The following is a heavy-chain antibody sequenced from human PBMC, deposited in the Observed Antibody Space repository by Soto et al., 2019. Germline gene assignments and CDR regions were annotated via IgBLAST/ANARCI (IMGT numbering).Heavy chain of an antibody. CDR1: GGSISDYY. J-gene: IGHJ4*01. Sequence: PSETLSLTCTVSGGSISDYYWSWIRQPPGKGLEWIGYFSYGGGTNNSPSLKSLATISGDTSKNQFSLNLSSVAAADTAVFYCARHIPIDNILGFDYWGHGTLVTVAS. CDR2: FSYGGGT. V-gene: IGHV4-59*12. D-gene: IGHD2-21*01. CDR3: ARHIPIDNILGFDY.